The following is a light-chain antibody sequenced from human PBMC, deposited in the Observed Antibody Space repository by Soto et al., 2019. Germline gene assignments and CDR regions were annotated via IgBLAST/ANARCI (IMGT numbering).Light chain of an antibody. Sequence: EIVMTQSPATLSVSPGERATLSCRASQSISTELAWYQQKPGRPPRLLIYSASTRATGVPARFTGSGSGSEFTLTISGLQSEDFAVYYCQQGHNWPLTFGPGTRLEI. CDR2: SAS. CDR3: QQGHNWPLT. V-gene: IGKV3-15*01. CDR1: QSISTE. J-gene: IGKJ2*01.